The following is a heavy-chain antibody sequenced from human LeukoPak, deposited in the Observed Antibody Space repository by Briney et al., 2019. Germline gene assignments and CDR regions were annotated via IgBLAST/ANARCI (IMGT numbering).Heavy chain of an antibody. CDR3: ARSPDSGTWPDAFDI. Sequence: GESLKISCKGSGYSFTNYWIGWVRQMPGKGLEWMGVIYPGDSDTRYSPSFQGQVTISADKSISTAYLQWSSLKASDTAMYYCARSPDSGTWPDAFDIWGQGTMVTVSS. CDR2: IYPGDSDT. V-gene: IGHV5-51*01. CDR1: GYSFTNYW. J-gene: IGHJ3*02. D-gene: IGHD1-26*01.